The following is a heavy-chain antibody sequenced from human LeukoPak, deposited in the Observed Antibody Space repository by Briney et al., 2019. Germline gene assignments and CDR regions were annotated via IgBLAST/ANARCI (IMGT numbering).Heavy chain of an antibody. V-gene: IGHV3-23*01. CDR1: GFTFSSYG. D-gene: IGHD3-22*01. CDR2: ISGSGGST. Sequence: GGSLRLSCAASGFTFSSYGMSCVRQAPGKGLEWVSAISGSGGSTYYADSVKGRFTISRDNSKNTLYLRMNSLRAEDTAVYYCAKDPPPYYYDSSGYPDWGQGTLVTVSS. J-gene: IGHJ4*02. CDR3: AKDPPPYYYDSSGYPD.